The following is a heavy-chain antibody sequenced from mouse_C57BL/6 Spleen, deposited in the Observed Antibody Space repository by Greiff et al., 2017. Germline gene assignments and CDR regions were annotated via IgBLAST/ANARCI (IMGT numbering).Heavy chain of an antibody. J-gene: IGHJ3*01. D-gene: IGHD1-1*01. CDR3: ARNYYGSIYWFAY. Sequence: QVQLKESGPGLVQPSQSLSITCTVSGFSLTSYGVHWVRQSPGKGLEWLGVIWSGGSTDYNAAFISRLSISKDNSKSQVFFKMNSLQADDTAIYYCARNYYGSIYWFAYWGQGTLVTVSA. CDR2: IWSGGST. CDR1: GFSLTSYG. V-gene: IGHV2-2*01.